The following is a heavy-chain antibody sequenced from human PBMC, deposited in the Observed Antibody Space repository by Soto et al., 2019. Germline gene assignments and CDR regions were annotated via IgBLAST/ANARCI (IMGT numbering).Heavy chain of an antibody. J-gene: IGHJ4*02. Sequence: GGSLRLSCEASGLAFSTYWMHWVRQAPGKGLVWVARINFDGSTTTYADSVKGRFIISRDNANNTLFVQMDSLRVDDTAVYYCLTGAPRRGSRPMAHWGQGTLVTVSS. D-gene: IGHD1-26*01. CDR1: GLAFSTYW. CDR2: INFDGSTT. V-gene: IGHV3-74*01. CDR3: LTGAPRRGSRPMAH.